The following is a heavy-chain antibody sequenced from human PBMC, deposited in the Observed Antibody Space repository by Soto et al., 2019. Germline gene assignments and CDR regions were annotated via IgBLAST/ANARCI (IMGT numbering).Heavy chain of an antibody. CDR3: ARHPGRPYYYYGMDV. V-gene: IGHV1-69*12. J-gene: IGHJ6*04. CDR2: IIPIFGTA. CDR1: GGTFSTYA. D-gene: IGHD2-15*01. Sequence: QVQLVQSGAEVKKPGSSVKVSCKASGGTFSTYAISWVRQAPGQGLEWMGGIIPIFGTADYAQKFQGRVTITADESTSTAYMELSSLRSQDTAVYYCARHPGRPYYYYGMDVWGKGTTVTVSS.